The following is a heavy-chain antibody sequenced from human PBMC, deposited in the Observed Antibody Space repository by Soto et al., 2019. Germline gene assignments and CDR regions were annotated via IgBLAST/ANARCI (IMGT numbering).Heavy chain of an antibody. CDR2: IYYSGS. CDR3: AAFLGGHWYFDL. V-gene: IGHV4-59*08. Sequence: SAPLSITCTVFGGSISSYYWSWIRQPPGKGLEWIGYIYYSGSTVDTSKNQFSLNLNSVTAADTAVYYCAAFLGGHWYFDLWGRGTLVTVSS. J-gene: IGHJ2*01. CDR1: GGSISSYY.